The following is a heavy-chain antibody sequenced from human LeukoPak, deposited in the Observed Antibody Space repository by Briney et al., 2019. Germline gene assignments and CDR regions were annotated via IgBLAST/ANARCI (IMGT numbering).Heavy chain of an antibody. D-gene: IGHD3-10*01. CDR3: AREVSILRGTKGFDY. J-gene: IGHJ4*02. CDR2: IGHRGRTI. V-gene: IGHV3-48*04. CDR1: GISFSTYG. Sequence: PGGSLRLSCAASGISFSTYGMSWVRQAPGKGLEWVSYIGHRGRTIYYADSVKGRFTISRDNAKNSLYLQMNSLRAEDTAVYYCAREVSILRGTKGFDYWGQGTLVTVSS.